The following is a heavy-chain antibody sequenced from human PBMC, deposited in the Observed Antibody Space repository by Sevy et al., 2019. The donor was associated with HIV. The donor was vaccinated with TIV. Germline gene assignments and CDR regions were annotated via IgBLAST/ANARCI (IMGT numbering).Heavy chain of an antibody. CDR1: GGSSTSSSYY. J-gene: IGHJ6*02. Sequence: SETLFITCTVSGGSSTSSSYYWAWLRQPPGKGLEWIGSIYYTGSTYFKPSLMSRITISADSSKNHFSLKLTSVTAADTALYYCARPSSLYYYYAMDVWGQGTAVTVSS. CDR3: ARPSSLYYYYAMDV. CDR2: IYYTGST. V-gene: IGHV4-39*02.